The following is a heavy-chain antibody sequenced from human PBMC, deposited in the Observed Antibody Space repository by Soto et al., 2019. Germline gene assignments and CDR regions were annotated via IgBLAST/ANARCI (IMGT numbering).Heavy chain of an antibody. D-gene: IGHD2-21*02. CDR1: GGSISSYY. Sequence: SETLSLTCTVSGGSISSYYWSWIRQPPGKGLEWIGYIYYSGSTYYNPSLKSRVTISVDTSKNQFSLKLSSVTAADTAVYYCASFPTAFSAFDIWGQGTMVTVSS. J-gene: IGHJ3*02. CDR3: ASFPTAFSAFDI. CDR2: IYYSGST. V-gene: IGHV4-59*12.